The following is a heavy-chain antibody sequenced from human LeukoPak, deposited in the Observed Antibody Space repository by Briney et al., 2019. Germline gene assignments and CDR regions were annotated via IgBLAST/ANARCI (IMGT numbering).Heavy chain of an antibody. V-gene: IGHV3-30-3*01. D-gene: IGHD4-17*01. CDR3: ARSKGYGDYGSSFDY. J-gene: IGHJ4*02. CDR1: GFTFGSYA. CDR2: ISYDGSNK. Sequence: PGGSLRLSCAASGFTFGSYAMHWVRQAPGKGLEWVAVISYDGSNKYYADSVKGRFTISRDNSKNTLYLQMNSLRAEDTAVYYCARSKGYGDYGSSFDYWGQGTLVTVSS.